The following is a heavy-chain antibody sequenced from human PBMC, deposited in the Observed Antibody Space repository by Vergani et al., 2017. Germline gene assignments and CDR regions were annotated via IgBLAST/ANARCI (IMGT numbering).Heavy chain of an antibody. J-gene: IGHJ6*02. CDR2: ISGSGGNT. CDR3: AKAALDNSGWYTKEFYYNYGMDV. Sequence: VQLVESGGGLVKPGGSLRLSCAASGFTFSSYAMSWVRQAPGKGLEWVSAISGSGGNTYYADSVKGRFTISRDNSKNTLYLQMNSLRAEDTAVYYCAKAALDNSGWYTKEFYYNYGMDVGGQGTTVTVSS. D-gene: IGHD6-19*01. CDR1: GFTFSSYA. V-gene: IGHV3-23*04.